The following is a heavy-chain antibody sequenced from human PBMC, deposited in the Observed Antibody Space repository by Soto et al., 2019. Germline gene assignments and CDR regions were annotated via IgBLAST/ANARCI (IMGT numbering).Heavy chain of an antibody. CDR1: GFTFSSYA. J-gene: IGHJ6*02. D-gene: IGHD5-12*01. CDR3: ARDIVATIFGYYYGMDV. V-gene: IGHV3-23*01. CDR2: ISGSGGST. Sequence: EVQLLESGGGLVQPGGSLRLSCAASGFTFSSYAMSWVRQAPGKGLEWVSAISGSGGSTYYADSVKGRFTISRDNSKNTLYLQMNSLRAEDTAVYYCARDIVATIFGYYYGMDVWGQGTTVTVSS.